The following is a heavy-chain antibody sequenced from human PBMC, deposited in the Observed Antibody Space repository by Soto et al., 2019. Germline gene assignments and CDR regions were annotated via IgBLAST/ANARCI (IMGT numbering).Heavy chain of an antibody. J-gene: IGHJ4*02. CDR3: AKGYYYGSGSYYFPFDY. V-gene: IGHV3-23*01. CDR1: GFTFSSYA. CDR2: ISGSGGST. D-gene: IGHD3-10*01. Sequence: GGSLRLSCAASGFTFSSYAMSWVRQAPGKGLEWVSAISGSGGSTYYADSVKGRFTISRDNSKNTLYLQMNSLRAEDTAVYYCAKGYYYGSGSYYFPFDYWGQGTLVTVSS.